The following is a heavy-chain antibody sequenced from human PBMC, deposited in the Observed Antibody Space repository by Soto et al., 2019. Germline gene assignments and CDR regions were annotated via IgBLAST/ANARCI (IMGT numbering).Heavy chain of an antibody. Sequence: RGESLKISCKGSGYSFTSYWISWVRQMPGKGLEWMGRIDPSDSYTNYSPSLQGHVTISADKSISTAYLQWSSLKASDTAMYYCARNLASGSSSDYWGQGTLVTVSS. CDR1: GYSFTSYW. J-gene: IGHJ4*02. D-gene: IGHD1-26*01. CDR3: ARNLASGSSSDY. CDR2: IDPSDSYT. V-gene: IGHV5-10-1*01.